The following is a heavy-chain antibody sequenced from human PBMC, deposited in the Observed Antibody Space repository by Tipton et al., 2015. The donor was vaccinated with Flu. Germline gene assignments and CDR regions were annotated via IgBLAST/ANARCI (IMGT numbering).Heavy chain of an antibody. Sequence: SLRLSCSASGFTFSSFAMSWVRQAPRKGLEWVSFISGSGNSKYYADVVKGRFTISRDNSKNTLYLQMSSLRAEDTAVYFCAKIDTSTWALNEYFRHWGQGALVTVSS. D-gene: IGHD2-2*01. J-gene: IGHJ1*01. CDR1: GFTFSSFA. CDR2: ISGSGNSK. CDR3: AKIDTSTWALNEYFRH. V-gene: IGHV3-23*01.